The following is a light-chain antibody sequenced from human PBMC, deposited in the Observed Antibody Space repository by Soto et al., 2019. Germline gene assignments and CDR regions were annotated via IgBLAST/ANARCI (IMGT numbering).Light chain of an antibody. CDR3: QASDSSHVV. CDR2: QDS. J-gene: IGLJ2*01. CDR1: KLGDKY. V-gene: IGLV3-1*01. Sequence: SYELTQPPSVSVSPGQTASITCSGGKLGDKYAFWYQQKPGQSPVLVIYQDSKRPSGIPERFSGSNSGNTATLTISGTQAMDEADYYCQASDSSHVVFGGGTKVTVL.